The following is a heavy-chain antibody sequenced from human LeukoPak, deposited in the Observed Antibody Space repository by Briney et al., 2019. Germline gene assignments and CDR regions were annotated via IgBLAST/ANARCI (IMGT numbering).Heavy chain of an antibody. CDR1: GGSISSGGYY. V-gene: IGHV4-31*03. Sequence: SETLSLTCTVSGGSISSGGYYWSWIRQLPGKGLEWIGYIYYSGSTYYNPSLESRVTISVDTSKNQFSLKLSSVTAADTAVYYCARYAIPGYSSSWHYFDYWGQGTLVTVSS. CDR3: ARYAIPGYSSSWHYFDY. J-gene: IGHJ4*02. D-gene: IGHD6-13*01. CDR2: IYYSGST.